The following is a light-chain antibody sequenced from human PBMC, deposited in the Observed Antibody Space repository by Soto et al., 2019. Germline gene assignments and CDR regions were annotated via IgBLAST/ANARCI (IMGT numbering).Light chain of an antibody. J-gene: IGLJ1*01. CDR3: SSHTSGSTRV. V-gene: IGLV2-14*01. CDR2: EVT. CDR1: SSDVGGYDY. Sequence: QSVLTQPASVSGSPGQSIAISCTGTSSDVGGYDYVSWYQQQPDKAPKLMIYEVTQRPSGVSNRFSGSKSGNTASLTISGLQAEDEADYYCSSHTSGSTRVFGTGTXVTVL.